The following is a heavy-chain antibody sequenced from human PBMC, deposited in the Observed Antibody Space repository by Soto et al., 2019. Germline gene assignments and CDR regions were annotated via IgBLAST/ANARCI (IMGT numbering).Heavy chain of an antibody. V-gene: IGHV4-59*01. J-gene: IGHJ4*02. CDR3: ARSLTVTRFHQ. D-gene: IGHD4-17*01. CDR2: VFYTGST. CDR1: GGSMSNNY. Sequence: QVHLQESGPGLVKPSETLSLFCNVSGGSMSNNYWSWIRQAPGKGLEWIGYVFYTGSTNYNPSLKSRVSISVDTSKKHFSLRLNSVTAADTAVYYCARSLTVTRFHQWGQGTRVTVS.